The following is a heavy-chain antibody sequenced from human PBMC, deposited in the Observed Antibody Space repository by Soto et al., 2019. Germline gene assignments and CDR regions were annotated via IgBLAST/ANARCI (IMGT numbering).Heavy chain of an antibody. CDR2: IRSKAYGGTT. J-gene: IGHJ3*02. V-gene: IGHV3-49*03. CDR3: TRAPDYDYIWWSYRPTDPPFDI. Sequence: GGSLRLSCTASGFTFGDYAMSWFRQAPGKGLEWVGFIRSKAYGGTTEYAASVKGRFTISRDDSKSIAYLQMNSLKTEDTAVYYCTRAPDYDYIWWSYRPTDPPFDIWGKGKMVTVSS. CDR1: GFTFGDYA. D-gene: IGHD3-16*02.